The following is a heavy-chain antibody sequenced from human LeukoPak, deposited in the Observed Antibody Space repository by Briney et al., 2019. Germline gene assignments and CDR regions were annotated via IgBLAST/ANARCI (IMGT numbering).Heavy chain of an antibody. Sequence: PGGSLRLSCAASGFTFTNYAMSWVRQAPGKGLEWVAFIRYDGSNKYYADSVKGRFTISRDNSKNTLYLQMNSLRAEDTAVYYCAKDRVYDYVWGSYPIGFDYWGQGTLVTVSS. D-gene: IGHD3-16*02. J-gene: IGHJ4*02. V-gene: IGHV3-30*02. CDR1: GFTFTNYA. CDR3: AKDRVYDYVWGSYPIGFDY. CDR2: IRYDGSNK.